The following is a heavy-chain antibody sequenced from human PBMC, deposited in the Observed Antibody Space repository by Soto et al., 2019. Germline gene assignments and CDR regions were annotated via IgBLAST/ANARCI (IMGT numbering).Heavy chain of an antibody. CDR1: GYSFTSYW. CDR2: IYPGDSDT. D-gene: IGHD1-20*01. Sequence: GESLKISCKGSGYSFTSYWIGWVRQMPGKGLEWMGIIYPGDSDTRYSPSSQGQVTISADKSISTAYLQWSILKAPDTAMYYCSRRIDNWIYFDYWGQGTLVTVSS. V-gene: IGHV5-51*01. CDR3: SRRIDNWIYFDY. J-gene: IGHJ4*02.